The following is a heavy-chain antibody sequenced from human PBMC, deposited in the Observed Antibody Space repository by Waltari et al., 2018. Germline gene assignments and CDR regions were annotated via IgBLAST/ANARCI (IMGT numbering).Heavy chain of an antibody. Sequence: EVQLVESGGDLVQPGGSLRLSWAASGVTFGSYLLGWVCQAPGKGLEWVANMKQDGIEKFYVDSVKGRFTISRDNAKNSLYLQMNGLRVEDTAVYYCARSLSEDIVPTTGVFFDYWGQGSLVTVSS. CDR2: MKQDGIEK. D-gene: IGHD5-12*01. CDR3: ARSLSEDIVPTTGVFFDY. V-gene: IGHV3-7*01. CDR1: GVTFGSYL. J-gene: IGHJ4*02.